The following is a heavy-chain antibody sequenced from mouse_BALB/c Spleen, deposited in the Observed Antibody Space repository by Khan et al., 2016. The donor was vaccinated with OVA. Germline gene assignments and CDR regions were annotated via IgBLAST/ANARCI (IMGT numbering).Heavy chain of an antibody. D-gene: IGHD2-4*01. CDR3: ARRGYDYGRGALFAY. CDR2: IWSAGST. V-gene: IGHV2-2*02. J-gene: IGHJ3*01. CDR1: GFSLTNYS. Sequence: VQLQESGPGLVQPSQSLSITCTVSGFSLTNYSLHWVRQSPGKGLEWLGVIWSAGSTDYNAAFISRLTIRKDNSRSQVFFKMNSLQPNDTAINYCARRGYDYGRGALFAYWGQGTLVTVSA.